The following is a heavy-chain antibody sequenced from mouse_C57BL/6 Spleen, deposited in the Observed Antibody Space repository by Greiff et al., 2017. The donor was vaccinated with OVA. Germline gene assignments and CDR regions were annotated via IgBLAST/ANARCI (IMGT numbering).Heavy chain of an antibody. CDR2: IYPRDGST. CDR1: GYTFTSYD. CDR3: ARGRVTGFAY. D-gene: IGHD2-12*01. J-gene: IGHJ3*01. Sequence: VNVVESGPELVKPGVSVKLSCKASGYTFTSYDINWVKQRPGQGLEWIGWIYPRDGSTKYNEKFKGKATLTVDTSSSTAYMELHSLTSEDSAVYFCARGRVTGFAYWGQGTLVTVSA. V-gene: IGHV1-85*01.